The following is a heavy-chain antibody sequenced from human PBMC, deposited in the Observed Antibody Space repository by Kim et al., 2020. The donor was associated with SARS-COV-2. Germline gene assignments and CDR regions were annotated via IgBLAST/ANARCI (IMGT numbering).Heavy chain of an antibody. Sequence: ASVKVSCKSSGYTFTGYYMHWVRQAPGQGLEWMGWINPNSGGTNYAQKFQGRVTMTRDTSISTAYMELSRLRSDDTAVYYCAREGITMVRGVRSWFDPWGHGTLVPVSS. V-gene: IGHV1-2*02. CDR2: INPNSGGT. CDR1: GYTFTGYY. D-gene: IGHD3-10*01. J-gene: IGHJ5*02. CDR3: AREGITMVRGVRSWFDP.